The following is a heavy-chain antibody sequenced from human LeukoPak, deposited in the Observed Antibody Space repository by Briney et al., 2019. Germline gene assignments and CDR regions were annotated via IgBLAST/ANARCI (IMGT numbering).Heavy chain of an antibody. CDR1: GGSISSSSYY. J-gene: IGHJ3*02. D-gene: IGHD6-19*01. CDR2: IYYSGST. V-gene: IGHV4-39*01. Sequence: PSGTLSLSCTVSGGSISSSSYYWGWIRQPPGKGLEWIGSIYYSGSTYYNPSLKSRVTISVDTSKNQFSLKLSSVTAADTAVYYCARQEGKYSSDPDAFDIWGQGTMVTVSS. CDR3: ARQEGKYSSDPDAFDI.